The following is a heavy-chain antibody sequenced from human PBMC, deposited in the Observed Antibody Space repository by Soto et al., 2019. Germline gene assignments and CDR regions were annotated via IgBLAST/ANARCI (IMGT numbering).Heavy chain of an antibody. CDR2: INPRSGDT. CDR1: GYTFTVYY. Sequence: GASVKVSCSTSGYTFTVYYGHWVRDATGQRLEWMGWINPRSGDTKYAQRFEGRVTMTRDTSITTAYMDLSGLRSDATALYYCARERGAGYYGIDVWGQGTTVTFSS. J-gene: IGHJ6*01. CDR3: ARERGAGYYGIDV. V-gene: IGHV1-2*02. D-gene: IGHD3-16*01.